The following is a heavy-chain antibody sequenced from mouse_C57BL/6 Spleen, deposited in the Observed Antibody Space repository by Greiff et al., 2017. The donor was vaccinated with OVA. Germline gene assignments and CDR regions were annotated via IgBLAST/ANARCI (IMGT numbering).Heavy chain of an antibody. CDR1: GYTFTSYW. Sequence: QVQLQQPGAELVRPGSSVKLSCKASGYTFTSYWMHWVKQRPIQGLDWIGNIDPSDSETHYNQKFKDQATLTVDKSSSTAYMQLSSLTSEDSAVYYCARVGYSPPGFAYWGQGTLVTVSA. CDR2: IDPSDSET. J-gene: IGHJ3*01. CDR3: ARVGYSPPGFAY. V-gene: IGHV1-52*01. D-gene: IGHD2-3*01.